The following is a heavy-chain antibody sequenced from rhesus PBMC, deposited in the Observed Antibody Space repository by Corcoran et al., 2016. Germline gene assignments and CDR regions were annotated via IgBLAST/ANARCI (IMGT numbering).Heavy chain of an antibody. J-gene: IGHJ4*01. V-gene: IGHV4S2*01. CDR3: ARGTYYYSGSYYYVYYFDY. Sequence: QVQLQESGPGLVKPSETLPLTCAVSGAAISSNYWSWSRPAPGKGLEWMGRIYGSGGSTAYNPSLKSRVTISIDTSKNQFSLKLSSVTAADTAVYYCARGTYYYSGSYYYVYYFDYWGQGVLVTVSS. CDR2: IYGSGGST. CDR1: GAAISSNY. D-gene: IGHD3-16*01.